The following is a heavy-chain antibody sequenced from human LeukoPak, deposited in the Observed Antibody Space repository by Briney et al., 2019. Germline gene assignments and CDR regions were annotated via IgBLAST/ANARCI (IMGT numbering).Heavy chain of an antibody. Sequence: PSETLSLTCTVSGGSLRSYYWSWIRQPAGKGLEWIGRIYTSGSTNYNPSLKSRVTMSVDTSKNQFSLRLSSVTAADTAVYYCARSPGVAGLVYWGQGTLVTVSS. CDR1: GGSLRSYY. CDR3: ARSPGVAGLVY. V-gene: IGHV4-4*07. J-gene: IGHJ4*02. CDR2: IYTSGST. D-gene: IGHD6-19*01.